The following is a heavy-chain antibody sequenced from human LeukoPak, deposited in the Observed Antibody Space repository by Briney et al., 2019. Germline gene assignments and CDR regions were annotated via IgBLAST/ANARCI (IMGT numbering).Heavy chain of an antibody. D-gene: IGHD1-1*01. V-gene: IGHV3-21*01. Sequence: PGGDLRLSCAASGFTFSSYTMNWVRQAPGKGLEWVSSISSSSYIYYADSVKDRFTISRDNAKNSLYLQMNSLRAEDTAVYYCAKTTGGWPRFFDHWGQGTLVAVSS. CDR1: GFTFSSYT. J-gene: IGHJ4*02. CDR3: AKTTGGWPRFFDH. CDR2: ISSSSYI.